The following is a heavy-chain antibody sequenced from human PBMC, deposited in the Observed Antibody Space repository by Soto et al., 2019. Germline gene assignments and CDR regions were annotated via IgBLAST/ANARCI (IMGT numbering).Heavy chain of an antibody. CDR2: IIPIFGTA. D-gene: IGHD3-10*01. CDR1: GGTFSSYA. V-gene: IGHV1-69*13. J-gene: IGHJ6*02. CDR3: ARGTTGVWFGEGPLGMDV. Sequence: ASVKVSCKASGGTFSSYAISWVRQAPGQGLEWMGGIIPIFGTANYAQKFQGRVTITADESTSTAYMELSSLRSEDTAVYYCARGTTGVWFGEGPLGMDVWGQGTTVTVSS.